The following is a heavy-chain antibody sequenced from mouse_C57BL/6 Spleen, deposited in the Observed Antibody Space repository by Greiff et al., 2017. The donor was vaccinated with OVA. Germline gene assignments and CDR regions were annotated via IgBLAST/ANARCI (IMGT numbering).Heavy chain of an antibody. J-gene: IGHJ1*03. V-gene: IGHV1-15*01. CDR2: IDPETGGT. CDR3: TRWGLRTTVGATGFDV. CDR1: GYTFTDYG. Sequence: QVQLQQSGAELVRPGASVTLSCKASGYTFTDYGMHWVKQTPVHGLEWIGAIDPETGGTAYNQKFKGKAILTADKSSSTAYMELRSLTSEDSAVYYCTRWGLRTTVGATGFDVWGTGTTVTVSS. D-gene: IGHD1-1*01.